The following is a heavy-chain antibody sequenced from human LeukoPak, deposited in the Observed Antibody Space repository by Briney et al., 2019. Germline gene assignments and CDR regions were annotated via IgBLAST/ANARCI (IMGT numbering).Heavy chain of an antibody. CDR2: TYYRSKWYD. V-gene: IGHV6-1*01. Sequence: SQTLSLTCAISGDSVSSNSAAWNWIRQSPPRGLEWLGRTYYRSKWYDDYAVSVKSRITINPDTSKNQFSLQLNSVTPEDTAVYYCARGDYGSGSYYNGNWFDPWGQGTLVTVSS. CDR3: ARGDYGSGSYYNGNWFDP. D-gene: IGHD3-10*01. CDR1: GDSVSSNSAA. J-gene: IGHJ5*02.